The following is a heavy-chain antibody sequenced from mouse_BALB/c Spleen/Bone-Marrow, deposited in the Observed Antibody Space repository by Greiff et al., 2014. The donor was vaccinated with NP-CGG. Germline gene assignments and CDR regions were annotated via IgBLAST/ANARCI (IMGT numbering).Heavy chain of an antibody. CDR3: ARDYYGSSSFAY. CDR1: GYTFTSYY. CDR2: IYPGNVNT. J-gene: IGHJ3*01. D-gene: IGHD1-1*01. V-gene: IGHV1S56*01. Sequence: QVQLKESGPELVKLGASVRISCKASGYTFTSYYIHWVKQRPGQGLEWIGWIYPGNVNTKYNEKFKGKATLTADKSSSTAYMQLSSLTSEDSAVYFCARDYYGSSSFAYWGQGTLVTVSA.